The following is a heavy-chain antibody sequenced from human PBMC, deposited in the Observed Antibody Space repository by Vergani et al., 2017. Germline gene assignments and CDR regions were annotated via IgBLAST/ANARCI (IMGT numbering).Heavy chain of an antibody. Sequence: QVQLVQSGSEVRKPGASVKVSCQVSGYSLTELTIHWVRQAPGKGLEWMGGFDTEHGEVTFAHQIQGRVTMTEDRTTDTAYMELSSLSPEDTALYYCAIGTDYYDSSGYYLDYWGQGTLVTVSS. V-gene: IGHV1-24*01. J-gene: IGHJ4*02. CDR1: GYSLTELT. CDR3: AIGTDYYDSSGYYLDY. D-gene: IGHD3-22*01. CDR2: FDTEHGEV.